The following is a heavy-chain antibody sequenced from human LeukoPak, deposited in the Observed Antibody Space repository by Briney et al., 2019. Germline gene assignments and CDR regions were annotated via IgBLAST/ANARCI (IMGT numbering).Heavy chain of an antibody. CDR1: GYSFTNYY. J-gene: IGHJ4*02. CDR2: INPSGGST. Sequence: ASVKVSCKASGYSFTNYYIHWLRQAPGQGLEWMGIINPSGGSTNYAQKFQGRVTMTRDTSTSTLYIELSSLRSEDTAVYYCARDQVGDYWGQGTLVTVSS. CDR3: ARDQVGDY. V-gene: IGHV1-46*01.